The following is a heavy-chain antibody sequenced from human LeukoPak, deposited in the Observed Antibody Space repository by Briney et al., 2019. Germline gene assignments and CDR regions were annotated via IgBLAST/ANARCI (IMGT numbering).Heavy chain of an antibody. D-gene: IGHD5-24*01. CDR1: GYTFTGYY. CDR3: AASEMATMTRSAFDI. Sequence: GASVTVSCKASGYTFTGYYMHWVRQAPGQGLEWMGWINPNSGGTNYAQKFQGRVTMTRDTSISTAYMELSRLRSDDTAVYYCAASEMATMTRSAFDIWGQGTMVTVSS. V-gene: IGHV1-2*02. CDR2: INPNSGGT. J-gene: IGHJ3*02.